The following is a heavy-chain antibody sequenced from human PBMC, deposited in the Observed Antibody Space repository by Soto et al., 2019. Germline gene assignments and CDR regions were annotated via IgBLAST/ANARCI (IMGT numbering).Heavy chain of an antibody. D-gene: IGHD2-15*01. Sequence: EVQLVETGGGLVQPGGSLRLSCAASGFTFRNYAMNWVRQAPGKGLEWIAYISGNGATIYYASSMKGRFTIFRDNAKSSLYLQMNSLRDADTAVYYCARDQYQDIAGGFDPWGQGTLVTVSS. CDR1: GFTFRNYA. J-gene: IGHJ5*02. V-gene: IGHV3-48*02. CDR3: ARDQYQDIAGGFDP. CDR2: ISGNGATI.